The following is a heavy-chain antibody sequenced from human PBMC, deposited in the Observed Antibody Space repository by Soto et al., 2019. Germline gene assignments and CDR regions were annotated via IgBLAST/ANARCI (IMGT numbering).Heavy chain of an antibody. J-gene: IGHJ4*02. D-gene: IGHD2-15*01. CDR1: GFTFSDYY. CDR2: ISSSGSTI. CDR3: ARRGYCSGGSCYPPPSNFDY. V-gene: IGHV3-11*01. Sequence: QVQLVESGGGLVKPGGSLRLSCAASGFTFSDYYMSWIRQAPGKGLEWVSYISSSGSTIYYANSVKGRFTISRDNAKTPLYLQMNSLRAADPAVYYCARRGYCSGGSCYPPPSNFDYWGQGTLVTVSS.